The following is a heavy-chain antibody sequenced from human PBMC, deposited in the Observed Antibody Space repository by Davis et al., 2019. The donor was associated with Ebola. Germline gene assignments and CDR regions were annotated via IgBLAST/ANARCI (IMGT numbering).Heavy chain of an antibody. D-gene: IGHD3-22*01. CDR1: AFTFRRYS. V-gene: IGHV3-30*04. CDR2: ISYAFSTT. CDR3: ARVQNYYDSSGYYSAPDY. J-gene: IGHJ4*02. Sequence: PGGSLRLSCAASAFTFRRYSMHCVRHPPRQGLAWLAVISYAFSTTYSADSVKGRFTISRDNSKNTLYLQMNSLRAEDTAVYYCARVQNYYDSSGYYSAPDYWGQGTLVTVSS.